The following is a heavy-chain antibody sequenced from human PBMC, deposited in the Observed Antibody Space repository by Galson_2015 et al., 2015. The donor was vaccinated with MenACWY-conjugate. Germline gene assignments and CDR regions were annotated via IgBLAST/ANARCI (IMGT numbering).Heavy chain of an antibody. CDR1: GFIFNTYW. D-gene: IGHD1-26*01. CDR2: INPGGSST. V-gene: IGHV3-74*01. J-gene: IGHJ4*02. CDR3: AKTRGASFYFDS. Sequence: SLRLSCAASGFIFNTYWMHWVRHAPGEGLVWVPRINPGGSSTTYADSVKDRFTISRDNAKNTLYLQMNSLRPEDTAVFYCAKTRGASFYFDSWGQGTLVTVSS.